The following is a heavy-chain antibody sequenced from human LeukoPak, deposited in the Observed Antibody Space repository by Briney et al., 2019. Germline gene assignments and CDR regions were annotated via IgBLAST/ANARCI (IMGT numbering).Heavy chain of an antibody. CDR2: IIPIFGTA. Sequence: SVKVSCKASGGTFSSYAISWVRQAPGQGLEWMGGIIPIFGTANYAQKFQGRVTITADESTSTAYMELSSLRSEDTAVYYCARGSVATTQPDYWGQGTLVTVSS. V-gene: IGHV1-69*13. CDR1: GGTFSSYA. J-gene: IGHJ4*02. D-gene: IGHD5-12*01. CDR3: ARGSVATTQPDY.